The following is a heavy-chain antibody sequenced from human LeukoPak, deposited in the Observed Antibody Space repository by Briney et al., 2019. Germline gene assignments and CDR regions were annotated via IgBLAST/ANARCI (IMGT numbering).Heavy chain of an antibody. CDR2: IYYSGST. CDR3: ARDRGDYDIN. Sequence: SETLSLTCTVSGGSLSSGDYYWSWLRQPPGMGLEWIGYIYYSGSTYYNPSLKSRVTISVYTSKNQFSLKLSAVTAADRAVYYCARDRGDYDINWGQGTLVTVSS. D-gene: IGHD3-9*01. CDR1: GGSLSSGDYY. V-gene: IGHV4-30-4*01. J-gene: IGHJ4*02.